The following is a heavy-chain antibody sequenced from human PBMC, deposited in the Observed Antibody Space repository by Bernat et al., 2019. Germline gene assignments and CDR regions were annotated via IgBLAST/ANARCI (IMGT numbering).Heavy chain of an antibody. J-gene: IGHJ6*03. CDR2: LLSGGSDE. V-gene: IGHV3-33*01. CDR1: GFTFGSYG. D-gene: IGHD1-1*01. Sequence: QVQLVESGGAVVQPGRSLRLSCAASGFTFGSYGMHWVRQAPGKGLEWVALLLSGGSDEYYADSVKGRFTISRDISKNALYLQMNRLRVEDTAVYFCARAGFGTVSYFYYYMDVWGKGTTVAVSS. CDR3: ARAGFGTVSYFYYYMDV.